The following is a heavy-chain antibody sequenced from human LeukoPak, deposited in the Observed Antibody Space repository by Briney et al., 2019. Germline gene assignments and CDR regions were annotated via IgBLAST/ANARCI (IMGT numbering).Heavy chain of an antibody. CDR1: GGTFSSYS. J-gene: IGHJ4*02. CDR3: AREGPKGRDY. V-gene: IGHV1-69*01. CDR2: IIPIFCKA. Sequence: GSSVKFSCKASGGTFSSYSISWVRQAPGQGLEWMVGIIPIFCKANYAQKFQGRVQITADESTSTASMELRSLRSEDTAVYYCAREGPKGRDYWGQGTVVTVSS.